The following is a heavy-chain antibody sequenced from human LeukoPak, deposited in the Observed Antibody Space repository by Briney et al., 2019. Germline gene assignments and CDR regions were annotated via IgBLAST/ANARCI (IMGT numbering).Heavy chain of an antibody. Sequence: GRSLRLSCAASGFTFSSYAMHWVRQAPGKELEWVAVISYDGSNKYYADSVKGRFTISRDNSKNTLYLQMNSLRAEDTAVYYCARDSPNCSGGSCYPTGDWFDPWGQGTLVTVSS. CDR1: GFTFSSYA. V-gene: IGHV3-30-3*01. J-gene: IGHJ5*02. CDR2: ISYDGSNK. D-gene: IGHD2-15*01. CDR3: ARDSPNCSGGSCYPTGDWFDP.